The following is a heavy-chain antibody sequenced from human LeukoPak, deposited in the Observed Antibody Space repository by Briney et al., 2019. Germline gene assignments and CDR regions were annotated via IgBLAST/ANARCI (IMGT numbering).Heavy chain of an antibody. CDR3: AKDIRDGDYPGAFDI. CDR2: ISWNSGSI. V-gene: IGHV3-9*01. D-gene: IGHD4-17*01. J-gene: IGHJ3*02. Sequence: TGGSLRLSCAASGFTFDDYAMHWVRQAPGKGLEWVSGISWNSGSIGYADSVKGRFTISRDNAKNSLYLQMNSLRAEDTALYYCAKDIRDGDYPGAFDIWGQGTMVTVSS. CDR1: GFTFDDYA.